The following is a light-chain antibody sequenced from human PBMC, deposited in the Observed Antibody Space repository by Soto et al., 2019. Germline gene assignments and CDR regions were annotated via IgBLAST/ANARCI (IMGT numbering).Light chain of an antibody. V-gene: IGLV1-44*01. CDR2: SND. CDR1: SSNIRSNA. J-gene: IGLJ3*02. Sequence: QSVLTQPPSASGTPGQRVTISCSGSSSNIRSNAVNWYQQLPGTAPKLLIYSNDHRPSGVPDRFSGSKSGTSASLAISGLQSEDEADYYCAAWDDSLNGWVFGGGTQLTVL. CDR3: AAWDDSLNGWV.